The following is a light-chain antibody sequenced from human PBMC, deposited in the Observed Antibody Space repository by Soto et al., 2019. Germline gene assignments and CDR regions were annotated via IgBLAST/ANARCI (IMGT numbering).Light chain of an antibody. CDR1: SSNIGDNH. CDR2: RNN. Sequence: QSVLTQPPSESGSPGQRVTISCSGSSSNIGDNHVYWYQQLPGAAPKLLVYRNNQRPSGVPDRFSGSKSGTSASLAISGLRSEDEADYYCAAWDDRLSGPVFGGGTKVTVL. J-gene: IGLJ3*02. CDR3: AAWDDRLSGPV. V-gene: IGLV1-47*01.